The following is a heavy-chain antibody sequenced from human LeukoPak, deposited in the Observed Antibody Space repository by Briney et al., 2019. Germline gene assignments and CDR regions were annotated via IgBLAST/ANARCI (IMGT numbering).Heavy chain of an antibody. CDR1: VGTFSSYA. CDR2: IIPILGIA. Sequence: SVKVSCKASVGTFSSYAISWVRQAPGQGLEWMGRIIPILGIANYAQKFQGRVTITADKSTSTAYMELSSLRSEDTAVYYCARGRFWGDYYYYSMDVWGKGTPVTVSS. D-gene: IGHD3-16*01. J-gene: IGHJ6*03. V-gene: IGHV1-69*04. CDR3: ARGRFWGDYYYYSMDV.